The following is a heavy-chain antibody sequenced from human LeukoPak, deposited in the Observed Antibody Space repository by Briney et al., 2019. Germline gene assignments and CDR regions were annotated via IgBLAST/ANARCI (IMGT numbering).Heavy chain of an antibody. CDR1: GGSISSYY. J-gene: IGHJ4*02. D-gene: IGHD3-22*01. CDR2: IHYTGST. V-gene: IGHV4-59*01. Sequence: SETLSLTCTVSGGSISSYYWSWIRQSPGKGLECIGYIHYTGSTNYNPSLKSRVTISVETSKNQFSLKLKSVTAADTAVYYCARGTEYHYYDSSGYYYFDYWGQGTLVTVSS. CDR3: ARGTEYHYYDSSGYYYFDY.